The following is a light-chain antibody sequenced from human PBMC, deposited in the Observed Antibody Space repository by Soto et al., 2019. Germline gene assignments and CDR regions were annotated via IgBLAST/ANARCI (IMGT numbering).Light chain of an antibody. J-gene: IGKJ5*01. Sequence: DIVMTQSPDSLPVSLGERATINCKSSQSLLYSSNNKNYLAWYQQKPGQPPKLLIFWASTRESGVPDRFSGSGSGTDFTLTISRLQAEDVAVYYCQQRNTWPPITFGQGTRLEIK. V-gene: IGKV4-1*01. CDR2: WAS. CDR1: QSLLYSSNNKNY. CDR3: QQRNTWPPIT.